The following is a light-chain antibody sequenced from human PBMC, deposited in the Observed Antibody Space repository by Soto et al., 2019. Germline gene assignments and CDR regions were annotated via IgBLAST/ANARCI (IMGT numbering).Light chain of an antibody. J-gene: IGLJ1*01. CDR3: CSYTRGGTLI. Sequence: QSVLTQPASVSGAPAQSITISCVGTSSDIGDYNYVSWYQQHPGKVPKVIIYDVSNRPSGVSYRFSATKSGNTASLTISGLQAEDEADYYCCSYTRGGTLIFGTGTKVTVL. V-gene: IGLV2-14*01. CDR1: SSDIGDYNY. CDR2: DVS.